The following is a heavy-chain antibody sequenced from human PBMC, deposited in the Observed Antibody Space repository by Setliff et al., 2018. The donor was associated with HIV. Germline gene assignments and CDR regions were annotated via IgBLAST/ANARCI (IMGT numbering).Heavy chain of an antibody. CDR1: GYSISSGYY. CDR2: IYHSGST. J-gene: IGHJ6*02. Sequence: PSETLSLTCTVSGYSISSGYYWGWIRQPPGKGLEWIGSIYHSGSTYYNPSLKSRVTISVDTSKNQFSLKLSSVTAADTAVYYCARAYGSGMGVDVWGQGTTVTVSS. CDR3: ARAYGSGMGVDV. V-gene: IGHV4-38-2*02. D-gene: IGHD3-10*01.